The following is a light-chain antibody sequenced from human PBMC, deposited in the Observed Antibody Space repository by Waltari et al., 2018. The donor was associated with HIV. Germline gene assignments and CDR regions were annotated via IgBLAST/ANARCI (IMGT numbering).Light chain of an antibody. Sequence: SFVLTQPPSVSVAPGQTATITCGGHTIESRSVHWYQQKPGQAPVLGIYYNDDRPSGIPERFSGSKSGNTATLTITRVEVGDEADYYCQVWDSDSDHYVFGTGTEVTVL. CDR1: TIESRS. J-gene: IGLJ1*01. V-gene: IGLV3-21*02. CDR2: YND. CDR3: QVWDSDSDHYV.